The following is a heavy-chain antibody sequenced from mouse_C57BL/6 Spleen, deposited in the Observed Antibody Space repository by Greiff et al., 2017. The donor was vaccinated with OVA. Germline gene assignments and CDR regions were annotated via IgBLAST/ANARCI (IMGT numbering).Heavy chain of an antibody. J-gene: IGHJ4*01. V-gene: IGHV3-1*01. CDR1: GYSITSGYD. Sequence: EVQLQQSGPGMVKPSQSLSLTCTVTGYSITSGYDWHWIRHFPGNKLEWMGYISYSGSTNYNPSLKSRISITHDTSKNHFFLKLNSVTTEDTATYYCARDWRGGYYGGAMDYWGQGTSVTVSS. CDR2: ISYSGST. CDR3: ARDWRGGYYGGAMDY. D-gene: IGHD1-1*01.